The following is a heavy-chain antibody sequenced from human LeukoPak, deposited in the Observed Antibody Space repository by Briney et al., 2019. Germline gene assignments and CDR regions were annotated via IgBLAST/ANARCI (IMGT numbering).Heavy chain of an antibody. D-gene: IGHD3-10*01. CDR1: GFTFSSYA. CDR3: ARDSGDPEYYGSGSRHYYYGMDV. V-gene: IGHV3-30*04. CDR2: ISYDGSNK. J-gene: IGHJ6*02. Sequence: GGSLRLSCAASGFTFSSYAMHWVRKAPGKGLEWVAVISYDGSNKYYADSVKGRFTISRDNSKNTLYLQMNSLRAEDTAVYYCARDSGDPEYYGSGSRHYYYGMDVWGQGTTVTVSS.